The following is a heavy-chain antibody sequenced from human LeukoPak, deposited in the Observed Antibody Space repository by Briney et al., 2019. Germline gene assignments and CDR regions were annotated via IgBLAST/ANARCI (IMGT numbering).Heavy chain of an antibody. J-gene: IGHJ4*02. V-gene: IGHV3-7*03. CDR3: ASPKTPSGSYGDFDY. CDR2: IKQDGSEK. CDR1: GFTFSSYW. D-gene: IGHD1-26*01. Sequence: GGSLRLSCAASGFTFSSYWMSWVRQAPGRGLEWVANIKQDGSEKYYVDSVKGRFTISRDNAKNSLYLQMNSLRAEDTAVYYCASPKTPSGSYGDFDYWGQGTLVTVSS.